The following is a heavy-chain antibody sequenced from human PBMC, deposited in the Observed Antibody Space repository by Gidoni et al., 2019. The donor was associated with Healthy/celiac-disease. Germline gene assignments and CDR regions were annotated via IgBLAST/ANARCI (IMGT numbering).Heavy chain of an antibody. CDR3: ARDIGNNWYYGMDV. V-gene: IGHV3-21*01. J-gene: IGHJ6*02. CDR1: GFTFSSYS. D-gene: IGHD1-1*01. CDR2: ISSSSSYR. Sequence: EVQLVESGGGLVKPGGSLRLSCAASGFTFSSYSMNWVRQAPGKGLEWVSSISSSSSYRYYADSVKGRFTISRDNAKNSLYLQMNSLRAEDTAVYYCARDIGNNWYYGMDVWGQGTTVTVSS.